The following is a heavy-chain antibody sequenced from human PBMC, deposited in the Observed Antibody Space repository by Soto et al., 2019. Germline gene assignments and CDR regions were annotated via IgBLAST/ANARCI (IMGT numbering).Heavy chain of an antibody. CDR1: GFIFSTSW. V-gene: IGHV3-7*01. D-gene: IGHD3-10*01. J-gene: IGHJ1*01. Sequence: EVQLVESGGGLVQPGGSLRLSCAASGFIFSTSWMTWVRQAPGKGLEWVANIKDDGSEIYYVASVRGRFTISRDNARSTLYLQMNNLRAKDTAHYYCVRDHDLYVRHFRDWGQGTLVTVSS. CDR2: IKDDGSEI. CDR3: VRDHDLYVRHFRD.